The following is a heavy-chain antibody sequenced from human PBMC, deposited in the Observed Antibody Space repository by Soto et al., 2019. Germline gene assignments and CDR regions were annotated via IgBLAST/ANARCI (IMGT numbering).Heavy chain of an antibody. D-gene: IGHD6-19*01. CDR3: ARGGAVGSGWYSAGDY. J-gene: IGHJ4*02. V-gene: IGHV4-34*01. CDR1: GGSFSGYY. CDR2: INHSGST. Sequence: QVQLQQWGAGLLKPSETLSLTCAVYGGSFSGYYWSWIRQPPGKGLEWIGEINHSGSTNYNPSLKSRVTISVDTSKDQFSLKLSSVTAADTAVYYCARGGAVGSGWYSAGDYWGQGTLVTVSS.